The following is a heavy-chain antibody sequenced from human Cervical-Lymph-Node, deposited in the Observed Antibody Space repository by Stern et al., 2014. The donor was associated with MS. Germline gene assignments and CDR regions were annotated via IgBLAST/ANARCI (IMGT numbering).Heavy chain of an antibody. Sequence: VQLVESGAEVKKPGASVKVSCKASGYTFTSYDINWVRQATGQGLEWMGWMNPNSGNTGYAQKFQGRVTMTRNTSISTAYMELSSLRSEDTAVYYCARDWCSGGSCYFALWFDPWGQGTLVTVSS. D-gene: IGHD2-15*01. CDR1: GYTFTSYD. V-gene: IGHV1-8*01. CDR3: ARDWCSGGSCYFALWFDP. J-gene: IGHJ5*02. CDR2: MNPNSGNT.